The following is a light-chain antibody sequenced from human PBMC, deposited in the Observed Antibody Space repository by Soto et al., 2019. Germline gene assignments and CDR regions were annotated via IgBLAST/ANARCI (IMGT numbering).Light chain of an antibody. Sequence: QLVLTQSPSASASLGASVKLTCTLSSGHSNYAIAWHQQQPEKGPRYLMKLNSDGSHTKGDGIPDRFSGSSSGAERYLTISSLQSEDEADYYCLTWGTGIWVFVGGTKLTVL. J-gene: IGLJ3*02. V-gene: IGLV4-69*01. CDR2: LNSDGSH. CDR3: LTWGTGIWV. CDR1: SGHSNYA.